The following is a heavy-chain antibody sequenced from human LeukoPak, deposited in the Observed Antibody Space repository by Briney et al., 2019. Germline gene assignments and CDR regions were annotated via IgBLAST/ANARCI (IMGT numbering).Heavy chain of an antibody. CDR1: GFTFSSYW. CDR2: IKQDGSEK. J-gene: IGHJ4*02. CDR3: ARDRSGSYVGIPDY. V-gene: IGHV3-7*01. Sequence: GGSLRLSCAASGFTFSSYWMSWVRQAPGKGLEWVANIKQDGSEKYYVDSVKGRFTISRDNAKNSLYLQMNSLRAEDTAVYYCARDRSGSYVGIPDYWGQGTLVTVSS. D-gene: IGHD1-26*01.